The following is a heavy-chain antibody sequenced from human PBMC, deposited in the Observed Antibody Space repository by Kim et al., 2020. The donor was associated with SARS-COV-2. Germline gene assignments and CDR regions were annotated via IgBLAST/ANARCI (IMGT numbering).Heavy chain of an antibody. D-gene: IGHD1-20*01. Sequence: ASVKVSCKASGYTFTTYAITWVRQAPGQGLEWMGWISPYSGYTNYARKLQGRVTMTTDTSTSTVFMELRSLRSDDTAVYYCARERNNWNDQRGWFDPWGQGTLVTVSS. CDR3: ARERNNWNDQRGWFDP. CDR1: GYTFTTYA. J-gene: IGHJ5*02. CDR2: ISPYSGYT. V-gene: IGHV1-18*01.